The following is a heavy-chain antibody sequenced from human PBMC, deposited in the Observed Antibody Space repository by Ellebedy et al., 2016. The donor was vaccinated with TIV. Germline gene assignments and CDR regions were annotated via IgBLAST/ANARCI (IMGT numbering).Heavy chain of an antibody. D-gene: IGHD6-13*01. CDR2: IKQDGSEK. J-gene: IGHJ5*02. V-gene: IGHV3-7*03. Sequence: PGGSLRLSCAASGFSFGSYWMSWVRQAPGKGLEWVANIKQDGSEKYYVDSVKGRFTISRDNAKNSLYLQINSLRAEDTAVYYCARDSMPAGTRWSDPWGQGTPVTVSS. CDR3: ARDSMPAGTRWSDP. CDR1: GFSFGSYW.